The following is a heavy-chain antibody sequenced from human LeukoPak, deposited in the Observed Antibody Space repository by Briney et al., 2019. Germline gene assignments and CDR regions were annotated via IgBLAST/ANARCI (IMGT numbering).Heavy chain of an antibody. V-gene: IGHV1-2*02. Sequence: ASVKVSCKASGYIFTGYYMHWVRQAPGQGLEWMGWINPNSGDTNYAQKFQGRVTMTRDTSISTAYMELSRLRSDDTAVYYCAREKIGSGYDQNLDYWGQGTLVTVSS. CDR3: AREKIGSGYDQNLDY. CDR2: INPNSGDT. D-gene: IGHD5-12*01. CDR1: GYIFTGYY. J-gene: IGHJ4*02.